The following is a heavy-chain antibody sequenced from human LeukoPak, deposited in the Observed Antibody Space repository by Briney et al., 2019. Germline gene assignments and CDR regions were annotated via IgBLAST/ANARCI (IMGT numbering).Heavy chain of an antibody. V-gene: IGHV4-39*07. D-gene: IGHD2-21*01. Sequence: SETLSLTCSVSGDSISSRSYYWGWIRQPPGKGLEWIGSVFYSGSTYYNPSLKSPVTVSIDPSKGQFSLNLTSVTAADTAVYYCAVDIVEVSAATWDGAFDFWGQGTMVTVSS. CDR3: AVDIVEVSAATWDGAFDF. J-gene: IGHJ3*01. CDR1: GDSISSRSYY. CDR2: VFYSGST.